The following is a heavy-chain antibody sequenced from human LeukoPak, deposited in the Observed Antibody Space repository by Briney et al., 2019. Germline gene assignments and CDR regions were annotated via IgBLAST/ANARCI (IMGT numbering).Heavy chain of an antibody. V-gene: IGHV1-69*04. D-gene: IGHD6-13*01. CDR2: IIPILGIA. CDR3: ATNIAAAGTPGYFQH. J-gene: IGHJ1*01. Sequence: ASVKVSRKASGGTFSSYAISWVRQAPGQGLEWMGRIIPILGIANYAQKFQGRVTITADKSTSTAYMELSSLRSEDTAVYYCATNIAAAGTPGYFQHWGQGTLVTVSS. CDR1: GGTFSSYA.